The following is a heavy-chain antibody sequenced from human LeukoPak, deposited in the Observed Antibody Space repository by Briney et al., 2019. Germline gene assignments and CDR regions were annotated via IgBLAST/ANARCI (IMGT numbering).Heavy chain of an antibody. V-gene: IGHV4-34*01. J-gene: IGHJ4*02. CDR3: ARGAHYYDS. Sequence: NSSETLSLTCAVYGGSFSDYYWSWIRQPPGKGLEWIGEINHSGSTDYNPSLKSRVTISVDTSKNQFSLKLSSVTAADTAVYYCARGAHYYDSWGQGTLVTVSS. CDR1: GGSFSDYY. CDR2: INHSGST. D-gene: IGHD3-22*01.